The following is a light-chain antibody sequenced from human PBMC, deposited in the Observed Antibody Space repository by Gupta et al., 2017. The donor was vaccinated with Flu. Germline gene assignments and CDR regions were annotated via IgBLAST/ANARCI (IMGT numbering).Light chain of an antibody. J-gene: IGKJ1*01. Sequence: DIQMTQSRSTLYAVVGDRVTITCRASQSISSWLDWYQQKPGKAPKLLIYKASRLESGVPSRFSDSGSGTEFTLTISSLQPDDFATYYCQQNNSYSWTFGQGTKVEIK. V-gene: IGKV1-5*03. CDR3: QQNNSYSWT. CDR2: KAS. CDR1: QSISSW.